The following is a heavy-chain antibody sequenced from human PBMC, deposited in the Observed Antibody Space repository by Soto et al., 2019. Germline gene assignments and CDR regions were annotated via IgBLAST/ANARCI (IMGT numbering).Heavy chain of an antibody. CDR3: ARESLYCSSTSCYVNYYYGMDV. CDR1: GFTFSSYG. D-gene: IGHD2-2*01. CDR2: IWYDGSNK. V-gene: IGHV3-33*01. J-gene: IGHJ6*02. Sequence: PGGSLRLSCAASGFTFSSYGMHWVRQAPGKGLEWVAVIWYDGSNKYYADSVKGRFTISRDNSKNTLYLQMNSLRAEDTAVYYCARESLYCSSTSCYVNYYYGMDVWGQGTTVTVSS.